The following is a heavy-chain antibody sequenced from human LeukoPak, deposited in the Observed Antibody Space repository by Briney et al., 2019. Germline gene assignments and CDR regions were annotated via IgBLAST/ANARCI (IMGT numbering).Heavy chain of an antibody. J-gene: IGHJ5*02. CDR3: ARDVFLVLNWFDP. CDR1: GYTFTGYY. D-gene: IGHD6-13*01. CDR2: INPNSGGT. Sequence: ASVKVSCKASGYTFTGYYMHWARQAPGQGLEWMGWINPNSGGTNYAQKFQGWVTMTRDTSISTAYMELSRLRSDDTAVYYCARDVFLVLNWFDPWGQGTLVTVSS. V-gene: IGHV1-2*04.